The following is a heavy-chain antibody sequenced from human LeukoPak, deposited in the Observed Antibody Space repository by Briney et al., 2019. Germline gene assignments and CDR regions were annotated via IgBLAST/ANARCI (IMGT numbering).Heavy chain of an antibody. J-gene: IGHJ3*02. CDR1: GFTFSTYS. CDR3: ARDRLYAFDI. V-gene: IGHV3-48*02. CDR2: ISSDSGHI. Sequence: PGGSLRLSCAASGFTFSTYSMNWVRQAPGKGLEWVSYISSDSGHIYYADSVKGRFTISRDNAKDSLYLQMSSLRDEDTAVYYCARDRLYAFDIWGQGTMVTVAS. D-gene: IGHD4/OR15-4a*01.